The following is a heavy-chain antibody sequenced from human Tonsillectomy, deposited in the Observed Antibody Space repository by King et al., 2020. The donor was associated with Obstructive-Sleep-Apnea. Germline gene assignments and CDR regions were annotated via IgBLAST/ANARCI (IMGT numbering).Heavy chain of an antibody. CDR2: ISGYNDNT. CDR3: ARDHSVGIIAAGTPIGY. Sequence: QLVQSGAEVKKPGASVKVSCKASGYTFTSYGISWVRQAPGQGLEWMGWISGYNDNTNYAQKPPGIVTMTTATSTSTVYMVLRRLRSDDTAVYYCARDHSVGIIAAGTPIGYWGQGTPVTVSS. V-gene: IGHV1-18*01. CDR1: GYTFTSYG. D-gene: IGHD6-13*01. J-gene: IGHJ4*02.